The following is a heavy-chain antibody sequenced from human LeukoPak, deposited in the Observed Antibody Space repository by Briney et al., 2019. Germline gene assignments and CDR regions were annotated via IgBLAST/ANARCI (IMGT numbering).Heavy chain of an antibody. Sequence: GASVKVSCKASGYTFTGYYMHWVRQAPGQGLEWMGWIYPNSGGTNYAQKLQGRVTMTTDTSTSTAYMELRSLRSDDTAVYYCATDSSGPYYYYMDVWGKGTTVTVSS. CDR3: ATDSSGPYYYYMDV. J-gene: IGHJ6*03. V-gene: IGHV1-2*02. CDR1: GYTFTGYY. CDR2: IYPNSGGT. D-gene: IGHD6-19*01.